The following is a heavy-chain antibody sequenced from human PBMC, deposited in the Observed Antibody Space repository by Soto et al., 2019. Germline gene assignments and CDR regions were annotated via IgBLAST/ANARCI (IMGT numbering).Heavy chain of an antibody. V-gene: IGHV2-5*02. CDR3: ARRSGYSYVVGAFDI. J-gene: IGHJ3*02. CDR1: GFSLSTSGVG. D-gene: IGHD5-18*01. CDR2: IYWDDDK. Sequence: QITLKESGPTLVKPTQTLTLTCTFSGFSLSTSGVGMGWIRQPPGKALEWLALIYWDDDKRYSPSLKSRLTITKDTSKNQVVLTMTNMDPVDTATYYCARRSGYSYVVGAFDIWGQGTMVTVSS.